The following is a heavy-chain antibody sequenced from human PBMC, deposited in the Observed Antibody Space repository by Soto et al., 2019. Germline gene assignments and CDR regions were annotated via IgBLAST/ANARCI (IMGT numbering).Heavy chain of an antibody. Sequence: PGGSLRLSCAASGFTFSNYWMSWVRQAPGKGLEWVANIKQDGSEKYYVDSVKGRFTISRDNAKNSLYLQMNSLRAEDTAVYYCATSGGGWLQPPVWGQGTLVTVSS. D-gene: IGHD5-12*01. J-gene: IGHJ4*02. V-gene: IGHV3-7*03. CDR3: ATSGGGWLQPPV. CDR2: IKQDGSEK. CDR1: GFTFSNYW.